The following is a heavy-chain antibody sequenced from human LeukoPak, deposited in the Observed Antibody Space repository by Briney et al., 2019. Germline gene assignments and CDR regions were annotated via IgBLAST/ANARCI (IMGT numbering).Heavy chain of an antibody. CDR1: GFTFSSYG. D-gene: IGHD2-8*02. V-gene: IGHV3-30*18. J-gene: IGHJ4*02. Sequence: WGSLRLSCAASGFTFSSYGMHWVRQAPGKGLEWVAVISYDGSNKHYADSVKGRFTISRDNSKNTLYLQMNSLRAEDTAVYYCAKDPIWWNYFDYWGQGTLVTVSS. CDR2: ISYDGSNK. CDR3: AKDPIWWNYFDY.